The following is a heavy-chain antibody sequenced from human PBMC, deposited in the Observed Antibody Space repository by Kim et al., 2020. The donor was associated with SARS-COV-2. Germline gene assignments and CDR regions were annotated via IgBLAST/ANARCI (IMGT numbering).Heavy chain of an antibody. V-gene: IGHV3-11*06. Sequence: RFTISRDNAKNSLYLQMNSLRAEDTAVYYCARDNLVVVPAAIYYYYGMDVWGQGTTVTVSS. CDR3: ARDNLVVVPAAIYYYYGMDV. D-gene: IGHD2-2*01. J-gene: IGHJ6*02.